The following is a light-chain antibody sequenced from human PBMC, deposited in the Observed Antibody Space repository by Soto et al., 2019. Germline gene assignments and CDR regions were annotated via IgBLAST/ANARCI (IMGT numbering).Light chain of an antibody. Sequence: AIRMTQSPSSFSASTGDRVTITCRASQGISSYLAWYQQKPGTAPKLLIYAASTLQSGVPSRFSGSGSGTDCTLTISCLQSEDFSTYDFQQYYSYPHTFGQGNKVELK. CDR3: QQYYSYPHT. CDR1: QGISSY. J-gene: IGKJ1*01. CDR2: AAS. V-gene: IGKV1-8*01.